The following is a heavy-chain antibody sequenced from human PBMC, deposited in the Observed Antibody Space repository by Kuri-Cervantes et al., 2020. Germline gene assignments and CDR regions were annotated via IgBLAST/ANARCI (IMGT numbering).Heavy chain of an antibody. D-gene: IGHD2-21*02. V-gene: IGHV3-30*03. CDR2: ISYDGSNK. CDR1: GFTFSSYG. J-gene: IGHJ2*01. CDR3: ARECGGNCPTTHWYFAL. Sequence: GGSLRLSCAASGFTFSSYGMHWVRQAPGKGLEWVAVISYDGSNKYYADSVKGRFTISRDNSKNTLYLQMNSLRAEDTAVYYCARECGGNCPTTHWYFALWGRGTLVTVSS.